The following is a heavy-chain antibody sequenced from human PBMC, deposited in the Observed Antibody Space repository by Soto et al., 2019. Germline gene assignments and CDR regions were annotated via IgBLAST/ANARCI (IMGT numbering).Heavy chain of an antibody. Sequence: SETLSLTCTVSSGSIGSTTYYWGWIRQPPGKGLEWIGSIYYSGSTYYNPSLKSRVTISVDTSKDQFSLNLISVTAADTAVYYCARQVYCSSTSCYEFDYWGQGALVTV. V-gene: IGHV4-39*01. CDR3: ARQVYCSSTSCYEFDY. CDR2: IYYSGST. CDR1: SGSIGSTTYY. J-gene: IGHJ4*02. D-gene: IGHD2-2*01.